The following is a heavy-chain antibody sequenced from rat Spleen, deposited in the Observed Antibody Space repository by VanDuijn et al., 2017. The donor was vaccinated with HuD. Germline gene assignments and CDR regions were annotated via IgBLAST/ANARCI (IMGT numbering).Heavy chain of an antibody. V-gene: IGHV5S10*01. D-gene: IGHD1-1*01. J-gene: IGHJ2*01. Sequence: EVQLVESGGGLAQPGRSLKLSCAASGFTFSDYAMAWVRQAPKKGLEWVATIIYDGSSIYYRDSVKGRFTISRDNAKSALYLQMNSLRSEDTATYYCATAITTVVRYFDYWGQGVMVTVSS. CDR1: GFTFSDYA. CDR2: IIYDGSSI. CDR3: ATAITTVVRYFDY.